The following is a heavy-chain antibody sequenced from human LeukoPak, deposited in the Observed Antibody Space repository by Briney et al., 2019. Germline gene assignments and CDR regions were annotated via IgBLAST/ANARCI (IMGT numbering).Heavy chain of an antibody. CDR3: ARYGSTVFDI. J-gene: IGHJ3*02. CDR1: GGSINSYY. D-gene: IGHD2-2*03. CDR2: IYSSGST. V-gene: IGHV4-4*07. Sequence: PSETLSLTCSVSGGSINSYYWSWIRQPAGKGLEWIGRIYSSGSTNYNPSLKSRVTMPVDTSKNQFSLKLSSVTAADTAVYSCARYGSTVFDIWGRGTMVTVSS.